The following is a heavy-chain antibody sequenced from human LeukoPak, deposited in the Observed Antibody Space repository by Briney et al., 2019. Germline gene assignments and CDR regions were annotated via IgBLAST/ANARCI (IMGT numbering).Heavy chain of an antibody. J-gene: IGHJ3*02. CDR1: GGTFISYA. V-gene: IGHV1-69*13. CDR2: IIPIFGTA. Sequence: GASVKVSCKASGGTFISYAISWVREAPGQGLEWMGGIIPIFGTANYAQKFQGRVTITADESTSTAYMELSSLRSEDTAVYYCARDRPPRDAFDIWGQGTMVTVSS. CDR3: ARDRPPRDAFDI.